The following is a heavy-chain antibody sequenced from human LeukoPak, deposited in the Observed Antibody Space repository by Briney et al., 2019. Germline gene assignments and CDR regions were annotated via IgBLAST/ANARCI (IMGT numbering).Heavy chain of an antibody. Sequence: PGGSLRLSCAASGFTFSNYWMSWVRQAPGKGLEWVANIKQDGSEKYYVDSVKGRFTISRDNAKKSLYLQMNSLRAEDTAVYYCGRAVPYSSGMFDYWGQGTLVTVSS. CDR3: GRAVPYSSGMFDY. CDR1: GFTFSNYW. CDR2: IKQDGSEK. J-gene: IGHJ4*02. V-gene: IGHV3-7*01. D-gene: IGHD1-26*01.